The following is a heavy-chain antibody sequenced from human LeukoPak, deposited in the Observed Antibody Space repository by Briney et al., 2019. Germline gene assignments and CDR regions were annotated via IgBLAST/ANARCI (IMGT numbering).Heavy chain of an antibody. D-gene: IGHD4-17*01. CDR3: AIYVDYVMGYYYYMDV. CDR2: IIPIFGTA. J-gene: IGHJ6*03. Sequence: SVKVSCKASGGTFSSYAISWVRQAPGQGLEWMGGIIPIFGTANYAQKFQGRVTITADESTSTAYMELSSLRSQDTAVYYCAIYVDYVMGYYYYMDVCGKGATVTVSS. CDR1: GGTFSSYA. V-gene: IGHV1-69*13.